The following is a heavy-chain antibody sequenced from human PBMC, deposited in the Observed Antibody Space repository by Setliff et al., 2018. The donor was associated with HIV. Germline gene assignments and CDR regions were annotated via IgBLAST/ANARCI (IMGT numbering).Heavy chain of an antibody. CDR3: ARHSGVASPNWFDP. V-gene: IGHV4-4*09. CDR1: GSSISGHY. CDR2: IYSRGST. D-gene: IGHD3-10*01. Sequence: SETLSLTCTVSGSSISGHYWSWIRQPPGRGLEWIGYIYSRGSTNFNPPLQSRVTISVDTSKNQFSLKLTSVTAADTAVYYCARHSGVASPNWFDPWGQGTLVTVSS. J-gene: IGHJ5*02.